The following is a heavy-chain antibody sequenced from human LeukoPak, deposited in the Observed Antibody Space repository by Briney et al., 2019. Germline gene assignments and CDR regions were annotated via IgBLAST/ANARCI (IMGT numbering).Heavy chain of an antibody. J-gene: IGHJ4*02. V-gene: IGHV3-21*01. Sequence: PGGSLRLSCTASGFTFSNYAMNWVRQAPGKGLEWVSSISGGSSDIYYADSVKGRFTISRDNAKKSLYLQMISLRAEDTAVYYCASGVDYWGQGTLVTVSS. CDR1: GFTFSNYA. CDR3: ASGVDY. D-gene: IGHD3-10*01. CDR2: ISGGSSDI.